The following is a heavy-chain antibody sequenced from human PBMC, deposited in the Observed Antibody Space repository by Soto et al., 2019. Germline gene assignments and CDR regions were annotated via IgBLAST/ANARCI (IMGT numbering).Heavy chain of an antibody. CDR2: ISYDGSNK. J-gene: IGHJ6*02. D-gene: IGHD3-10*01. V-gene: IGHV3-30*18. CDR3: AKAGPLGDYYGMDV. Sequence: PGGSLRLSCAASGFTFSSYGMHWVRQAPGKGLEWVAVISYDGSNKYYADSVKGRFTISRDNSKNTLYLQMNSLRAEDTAVYYCAKAGPLGDYYGMDVWGQGTTVTVSS. CDR1: GFTFSSYG.